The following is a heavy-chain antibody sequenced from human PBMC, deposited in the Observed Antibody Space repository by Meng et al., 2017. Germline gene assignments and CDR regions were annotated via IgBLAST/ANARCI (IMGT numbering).Heavy chain of an antibody. CDR3: ARSDWFDP. CDR2: IKPDGTMT. J-gene: IGHJ5*02. CDR1: GFTFRNYW. Sequence: VEVLVSRDGLLLTGCATGLSGTATGFTFRNYWMHWVRQAPGKGLVWVSRIKPDGTMTVYADSVKGRFTISRDNAKNTLYLQMNSLRSDDTAVYYCARSDWFDPWGQGTLVTVSS. V-gene: IGHV3-74*02.